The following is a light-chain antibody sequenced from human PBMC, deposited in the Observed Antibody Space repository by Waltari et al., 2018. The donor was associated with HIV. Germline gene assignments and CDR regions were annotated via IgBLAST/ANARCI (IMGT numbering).Light chain of an antibody. CDR3: QQSYRGLT. CDR2: AAS. V-gene: IGKV1-39*01. J-gene: IGKJ3*01. Sequence: DIQMTQSTSSLSASLGDRVVITCRASQTISVYLNWYQQKSGRAPKLLIYAASSLQDGVPSRFSGSGSGTDFSLTINSLQVEDFAVYYCQQSYRGLTFGPGTNVDV. CDR1: QTISVY.